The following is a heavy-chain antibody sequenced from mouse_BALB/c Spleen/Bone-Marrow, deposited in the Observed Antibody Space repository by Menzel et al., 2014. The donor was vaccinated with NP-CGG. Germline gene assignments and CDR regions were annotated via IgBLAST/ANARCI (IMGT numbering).Heavy chain of an antibody. V-gene: IGHV5-17*02. J-gene: IGHJ2*01. D-gene: IGHD1-1*01. CDR3: ARSGSSSGYFDY. CDR2: ISSGSSTV. Sequence: EVHLVESGGGLVQPGGSRKLSCAASGFTFSSFGMHWVRQAPEKGLEWVAYISSGSSTVYYADKVMGRFTISRDNPKNTLFLQMTSLRSEDPAMYYCARSGSSSGYFDYWGQGTTLTVSS. CDR1: GFTFSSFG.